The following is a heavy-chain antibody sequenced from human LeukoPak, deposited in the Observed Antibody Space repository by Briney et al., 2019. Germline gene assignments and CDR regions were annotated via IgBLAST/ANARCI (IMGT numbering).Heavy chain of an antibody. V-gene: IGHV4-30-2*01. CDR3: ARLIRPARFDP. J-gene: IGHJ5*02. D-gene: IGHD1-14*01. CDR1: DGSINSYY. Sequence: SETLSLTCSVSDGSINSYYWNWIRQPPGKGLEWIGYIYHSGSTYYNPSLKSRVTISVDRSKNQFSLKLSSVTAADTAVYYCARLIRPARFDPWGQGTLVTVSS. CDR2: IYHSGST.